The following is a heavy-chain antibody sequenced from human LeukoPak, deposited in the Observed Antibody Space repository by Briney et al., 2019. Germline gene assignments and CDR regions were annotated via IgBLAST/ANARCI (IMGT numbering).Heavy chain of an antibody. CDR1: GGTFSSYA. Sequence: ASVKVSCKASGGTFSSYAISWVRQAPGQGLEWMGRIIPILGIANYAQKFQGRVTITADKSTSTAYMERSRLRSDDTAVYYCARAGKVSGYYDSSGYFPDDYWGQGTLVTVSS. V-gene: IGHV1-69*04. CDR3: ARAGKVSGYYDSSGYFPDDY. CDR2: IIPILGIA. D-gene: IGHD3-22*01. J-gene: IGHJ4*02.